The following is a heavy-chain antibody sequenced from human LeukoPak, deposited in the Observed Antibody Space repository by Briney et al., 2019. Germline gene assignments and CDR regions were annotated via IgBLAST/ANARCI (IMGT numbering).Heavy chain of an antibody. D-gene: IGHD3-16*01. CDR1: GFTFSSYS. J-gene: IGHJ4*02. CDR3: TRAPQRYFDYIWGSFDDY. V-gene: IGHV3-49*04. Sequence: GGSLRLSCAASGFTFSSYSMNWVRQAPGKGLEWVGSIRSTAFTGTTEYAASVKDRFTISRDDSKSIAYLQMNSLKTDDIAVYYCTRAPQRYFDYIWGSFDDYWGQGILVTVSS. CDR2: IRSTAFTGTT.